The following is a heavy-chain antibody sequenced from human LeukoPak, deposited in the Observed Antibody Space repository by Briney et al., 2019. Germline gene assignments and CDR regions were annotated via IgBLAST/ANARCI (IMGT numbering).Heavy chain of an antibody. D-gene: IGHD1-26*01. CDR2: IYYSGST. CDR1: GGSISSGDYY. CDR3: ARHSPGGSYCCDNWFDP. V-gene: IGHV4-30-4*08. J-gene: IGHJ5*02. Sequence: SQTLSLTCTVSGGSISSGDYYWSWIRQPPGKGLEWIGYIYYSGSTYYNPSLKSRVTISVDTSKNQFSLKLSSVTAADTAVYYCARHSPGGSYCCDNWFDPWGQGTLVTVSS.